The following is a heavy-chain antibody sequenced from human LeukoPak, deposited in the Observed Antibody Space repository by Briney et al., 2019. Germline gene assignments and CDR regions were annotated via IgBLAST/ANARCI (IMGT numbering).Heavy chain of an antibody. CDR2: ISDSGIST. CDR1: GSTFSTYA. Sequence: PGGSLRLSCAASGSTFSTYAMTWVRQAPGKGLEWVSFISDSGISTYYADSVKGRFTISRDNSKKTLYLQMNSLRAEDTAVYYCAKRVVTTFHDAFDIWGQGTMVTVSS. V-gene: IGHV3-23*01. J-gene: IGHJ3*02. CDR3: AKRVVTTFHDAFDI. D-gene: IGHD4-11*01.